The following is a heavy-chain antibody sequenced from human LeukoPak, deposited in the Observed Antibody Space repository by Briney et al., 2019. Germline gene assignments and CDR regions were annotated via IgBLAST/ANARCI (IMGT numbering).Heavy chain of an antibody. D-gene: IGHD6-19*01. CDR2: INPNSGGT. CDR3: ARGSGAVAGTKDDY. J-gene: IGHJ4*02. CDR1: GYTFTGYY. Sequence: ASVKVSCKASGYTFTGYYMHWVRQAPGQGLEWMGWINPNSGGTNYAQKFQGRVTMTRDTSISTAYMELSSLRSDDAAVYYCARGSGAVAGTKDDYWGQGTLVTVSS. V-gene: IGHV1-2*02.